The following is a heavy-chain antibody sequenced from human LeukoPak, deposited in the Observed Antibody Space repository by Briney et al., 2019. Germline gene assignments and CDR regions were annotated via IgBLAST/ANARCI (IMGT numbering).Heavy chain of an antibody. D-gene: IGHD2-8*01. J-gene: IGHJ4*02. V-gene: IGHV3-33*01. CDR2: IWYDGSNK. CDR1: GFTFSSYG. Sequence: SGGPLRLSCAASGFTFSSYGMHWVRQAPGKGLEWVAVIWYDGSNKYYADSVKGRFTISRDNSKNTLYLQMNSLRAEDTAVYYCARSLYCTNGVCSGAYFDYWGQGTLVTVSS. CDR3: ARSLYCTNGVCSGAYFDY.